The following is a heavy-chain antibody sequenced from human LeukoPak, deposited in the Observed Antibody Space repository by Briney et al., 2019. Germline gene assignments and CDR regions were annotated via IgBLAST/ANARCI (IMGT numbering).Heavy chain of an antibody. CDR2: IFPSGGEI. CDR1: GFTLRTFA. CDR3: NRGRYYH. D-gene: IGHD3-10*01. Sequence: GGSLRLSCAASGFTLRTFAMIWVRQPPGKGLEWVSSIFPSGGEIHYADSVRGRFTISRDNSKNTLYLQMNSLRAEDTAVYYCNRGRYYHWGQGTLVTVSS. V-gene: IGHV3-23*01. J-gene: IGHJ5*02.